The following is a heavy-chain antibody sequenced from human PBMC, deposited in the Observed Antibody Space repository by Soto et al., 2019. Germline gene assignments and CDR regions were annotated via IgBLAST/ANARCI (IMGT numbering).Heavy chain of an antibody. J-gene: IGHJ6*02. CDR2: IKSKTDGGTA. CDR3: STDIGIYGLDI. Sequence: EVQLVESVGGFVQPGGSLRLSCVASRFSFTNAWMSWVRQAPGKGPEWVGRIKSKTDGGTADYAAPVKGRFTISRDDSQNTLYLHMDSLKTEGTALYHCSTDIGIYGLDIWGQGTTVTVSS. D-gene: IGHD1-26*01. V-gene: IGHV3-15*01. CDR1: RFSFTNAW.